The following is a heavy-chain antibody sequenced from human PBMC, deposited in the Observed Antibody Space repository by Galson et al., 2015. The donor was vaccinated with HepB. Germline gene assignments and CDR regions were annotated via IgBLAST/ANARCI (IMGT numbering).Heavy chain of an antibody. J-gene: IGHJ5*02. CDR2: ISGDASST. Sequence: SLRLSCAASGFTFSSNWMHWVRQAPGKGLEWVSRISGDASSTIYAGSVQGRFTISRDNARNTLYLQLNSLSAEDTAVYYCARERHRSTYTPNWFDPWGQGTLVTVSS. CDR1: GFTFSSNW. D-gene: IGHD2-2*01. V-gene: IGHV3-74*01. CDR3: ARERHRSTYTPNWFDP.